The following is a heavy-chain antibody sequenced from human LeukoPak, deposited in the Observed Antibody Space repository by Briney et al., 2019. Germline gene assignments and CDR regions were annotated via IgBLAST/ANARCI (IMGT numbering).Heavy chain of an antibody. D-gene: IGHD1-1*01. V-gene: IGHV3-73*01. J-gene: IGHJ3*02. Sequence: GGSLRLSCAASGFAFSGSALHWVRQASGKGLEWVGRIRSTANGYATAYAASVKGRFTISRDNAKNSLYLQMNSLRAEDTAVYYCARDWYDNSDAFDIWGQGTMVTVSS. CDR3: ARDWYDNSDAFDI. CDR2: IRSTANGYAT. CDR1: GFAFSGSA.